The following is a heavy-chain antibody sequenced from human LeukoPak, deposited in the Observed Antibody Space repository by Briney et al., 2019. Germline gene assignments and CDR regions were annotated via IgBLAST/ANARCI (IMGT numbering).Heavy chain of an antibody. Sequence: PSETLSLTCTVSGGSISSSSYYWGWIRQPPGKGLEWIGSIYYSGSTYYNPSLKSRVTISVDTSKNQFSLKLSSVTAADTAVYYCARHRDSSSWYPYYFDYWGQGTLVTVSS. D-gene: IGHD6-13*01. CDR2: IYYSGST. J-gene: IGHJ4*02. CDR3: ARHRDSSSWYPYYFDY. CDR1: GGSISSSSYY. V-gene: IGHV4-39*01.